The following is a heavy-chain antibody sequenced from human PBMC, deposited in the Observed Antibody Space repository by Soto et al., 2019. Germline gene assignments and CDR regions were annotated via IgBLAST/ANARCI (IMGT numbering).Heavy chain of an antibody. CDR2: ITRSSSTI. D-gene: IGHD6-19*01. Sequence: GWALRLSCEVSGFTFSSYEMNWVRQAPGKGLEWVSHITRSSSTISYADSVKGRFTMSRDNAKNSLYLQMSSLRVEYTAVYYCARDTSAWYHDYWGQGTLVTDSS. V-gene: IGHV3-48*03. J-gene: IGHJ4*02. CDR3: ARDTSAWYHDY. CDR1: GFTFSSYE.